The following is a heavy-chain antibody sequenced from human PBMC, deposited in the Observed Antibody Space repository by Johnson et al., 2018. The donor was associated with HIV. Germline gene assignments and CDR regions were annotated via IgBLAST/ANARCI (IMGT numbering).Heavy chain of an antibody. CDR2: ISYDGSNK. V-gene: IGHV3-30-3*01. Sequence: QMQLVESGGGVVQPGGSLRLSCAASGFTFSSYAMHWVRQAPGKGLEWVAVISYDGSNKYYADSVKGRFTISRDNSNNTLYLQMNSLRAEDTAVYYCAKERSWAFDIWGQGTMVTVS. D-gene: IGHD7-27*01. CDR3: AKERSWAFDI. CDR1: GFTFSSYA. J-gene: IGHJ3*02.